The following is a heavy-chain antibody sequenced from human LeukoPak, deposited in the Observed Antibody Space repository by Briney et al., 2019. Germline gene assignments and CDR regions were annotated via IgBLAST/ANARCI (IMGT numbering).Heavy chain of an antibody. Sequence: SGESLKISCKGSGYIFSSYWIAWVRQMPGKGLEWMGIIYPGDSDTRYSPSFQGQVTISADKSISTAYLQWSSLKASDTAMYYCARHSPEQQLGNWGQGTLVTVSS. J-gene: IGHJ4*02. D-gene: IGHD6-13*01. V-gene: IGHV5-51*01. CDR1: GYIFSSYW. CDR2: IYPGDSDT. CDR3: ARHSPEQQLGN.